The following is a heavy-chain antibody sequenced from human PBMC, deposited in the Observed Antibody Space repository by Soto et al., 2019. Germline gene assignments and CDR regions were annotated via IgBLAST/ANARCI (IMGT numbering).Heavy chain of an antibody. CDR3: AKAFDIYDAFDI. CDR2: INAGNGNT. J-gene: IGHJ3*02. V-gene: IGHV1-3*01. Sequence: ASVKVSSKASGYTFTSYAMHWVRQAPGQRLEWMGWINAGNGNTKYSQKFQGRVTITRDTSASTAYMELSSLRSEFTAVYSCAKAFDIYDAFDIWAQGTMVTVSS. CDR1: GYTFTSYA. D-gene: IGHD3-9*01.